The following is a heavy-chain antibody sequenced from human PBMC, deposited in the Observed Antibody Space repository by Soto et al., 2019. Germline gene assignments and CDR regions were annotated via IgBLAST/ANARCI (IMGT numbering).Heavy chain of an antibody. Sequence: GGSLRLSCAASGFTFSSYGMHWVRQAPGKGLEWVAVIWYDGSNKYYADSVRGRFTISRDNSKNTLYLQMNSLRAEDTAVYYCARGQMATTAFDIWGQGTMVTVSS. J-gene: IGHJ3*02. CDR2: IWYDGSNK. V-gene: IGHV3-33*01. CDR3: ARGQMATTAFDI. CDR1: GFTFSSYG. D-gene: IGHD5-12*01.